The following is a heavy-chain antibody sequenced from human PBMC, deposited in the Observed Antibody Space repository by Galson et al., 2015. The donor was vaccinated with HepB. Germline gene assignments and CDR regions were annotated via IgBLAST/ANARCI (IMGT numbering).Heavy chain of an antibody. D-gene: IGHD6-13*01. J-gene: IGHJ4*02. CDR2: IKLDGSDK. CDR1: GFIFGSYW. CDR3: AKDDAGIGMSY. Sequence: SLRLSCAASGFIFGSYWMSWVRQAPGKGLEWVANIKLDGSDKYYVDSVKGRFTISRDNAKNSLYLQMNNLRAEDTAIYYCAKDDAGIGMSYWGRGTLATVFS. V-gene: IGHV3-7*03.